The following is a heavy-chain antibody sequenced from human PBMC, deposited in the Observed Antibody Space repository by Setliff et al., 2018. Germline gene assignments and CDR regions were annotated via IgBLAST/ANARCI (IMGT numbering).Heavy chain of an antibody. CDR1: GGSITNFY. Sequence: PSETLSLTCTVSGGSITNFYWNWIRQYPGKGLEWSGYIYSSGITNYNPSLKSRRTMPVDTSKNQFSLPLSSMTAADTAVYYCARQPPLNWAIPFDLWGQGKRVTVSS. CDR2: IYSSGIT. D-gene: IGHD7-27*01. CDR3: ARQPPLNWAIPFDL. V-gene: IGHV4-59*08. J-gene: IGHJ3*01.